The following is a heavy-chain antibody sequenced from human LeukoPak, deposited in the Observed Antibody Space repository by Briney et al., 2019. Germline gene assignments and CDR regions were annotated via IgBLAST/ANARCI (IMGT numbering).Heavy chain of an antibody. CDR1: GFTFSDYY. CDR3: AGARAARPAGVRY. V-gene: IGHV3-11*04. CDR2: ISSSGSTI. D-gene: IGHD6-6*01. Sequence: GGSLRLSCAASGFTFSDYYMSWIRQAPGKGLEWVSYISSSGSTIYYADSVKGRFTISRDNAKNSLHLRMNSLRAEDTAVYYCAGARAARPAGVRYWGQGTLVTVSS. J-gene: IGHJ4*02.